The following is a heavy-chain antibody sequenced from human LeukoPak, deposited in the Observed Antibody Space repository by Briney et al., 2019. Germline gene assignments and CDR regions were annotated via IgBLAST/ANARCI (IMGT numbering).Heavy chain of an antibody. CDR1: GYTFTGYY. J-gene: IGHJ4*02. CDR2: INPNSGGT. Sequence: GASVKVSCKASGYTFTGYYMHWVRQAPGQGLEWMGWINPNSGGTNYAQKFQGRVTMTRDTSTSTVYMELSSLRSEDTAVYYCAREIGPRGVTTVTIYNYYFDYWGQGTLVTVSS. V-gene: IGHV1-2*02. D-gene: IGHD4-11*01. CDR3: AREIGPRGVTTVTIYNYYFDY.